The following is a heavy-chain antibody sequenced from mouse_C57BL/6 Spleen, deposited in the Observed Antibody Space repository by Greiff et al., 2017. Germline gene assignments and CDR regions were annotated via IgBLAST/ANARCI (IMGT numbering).Heavy chain of an antibody. CDR2: FYPGSGSI. CDR3: ARHEDYYGSSYLPAWFAY. Sequence: QVQLQQSGAELVKPGASVKLSCKASGYTFTEYTIHWVKQRSGQGLEWIGWFYPGSGSIKYNEKFKDKATLTADKSSSTVYMGLSRLTSEDSAVYFCARHEDYYGSSYLPAWFAYWGQGTLVTVSA. V-gene: IGHV1-62-2*01. CDR1: GYTFTEYT. J-gene: IGHJ3*01. D-gene: IGHD1-1*01.